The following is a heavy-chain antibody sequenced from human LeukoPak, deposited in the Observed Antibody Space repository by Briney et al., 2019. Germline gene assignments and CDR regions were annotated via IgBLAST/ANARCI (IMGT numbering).Heavy chain of an antibody. CDR1: GYTFTSYG. CDR3: AMSERMNDVFDI. J-gene: IGHJ3*02. Sequence: ASVKVSCKASGYTFTSYGISWVRQAPGQGLEWMGWISAYNGNTNYAQKLQGRVTMTTDTSTSTAYMELRSLRSDDTAVYYCAMSERMNDVFDIWGQGTMVTVSS. CDR2: ISAYNGNT. D-gene: IGHD2-15*01. V-gene: IGHV1-18*04.